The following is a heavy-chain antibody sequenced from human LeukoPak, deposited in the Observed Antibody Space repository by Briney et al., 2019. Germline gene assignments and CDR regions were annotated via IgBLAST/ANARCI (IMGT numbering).Heavy chain of an antibody. Sequence: GGSLRLSCAASGFSFSSYAMSWVRQAPGKGLEWVSALSGSGDSAYYVDSVKGRFTISRDNSKNTLYLRVNSLRVEDTAVYYCAKDLSYGMDVWGQGTTVTVSS. CDR1: GFSFSSYA. CDR3: AKDLSYGMDV. J-gene: IGHJ6*02. CDR2: LSGSGDSA. V-gene: IGHV3-23*01.